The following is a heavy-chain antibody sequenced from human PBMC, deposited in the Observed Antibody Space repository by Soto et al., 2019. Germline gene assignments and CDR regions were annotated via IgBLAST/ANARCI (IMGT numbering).Heavy chain of an antibody. V-gene: IGHV4-34*01. CDR2: INPSGNT. CDR1: GGSFSGHY. Sequence: QVQLQQWGAGLLRPSETLSLTCAVYGGSFSGHYCSWIRQPPGKGLEWIGEINPSGNTKYNPSLNSRVTISADTSRNQFSLKLSSVTAADTAVFYFARGGITIYDYCLDVWGPGNPVTVSS. J-gene: IGHJ6*02. CDR3: ARGGITIYDYCLDV. D-gene: IGHD3-3*01.